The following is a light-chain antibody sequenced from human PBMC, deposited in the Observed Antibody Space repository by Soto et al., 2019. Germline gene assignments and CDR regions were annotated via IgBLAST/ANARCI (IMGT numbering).Light chain of an antibody. CDR3: VQFSHFPRT. CDR2: QIS. J-gene: IGKJ1*01. CDR1: QSLVYSDGNTY. Sequence: DIVLTQTPLSSPVTLGQPASISCRSSQSLVYSDGNTYLSWLQQRPGQPPRLLVYQISNRFSGVPDRFSGSGAATDFTLKISRVAAEDVGVYDCVQFSHFPRTFGQGTKVEIK. V-gene: IGKV2-24*01.